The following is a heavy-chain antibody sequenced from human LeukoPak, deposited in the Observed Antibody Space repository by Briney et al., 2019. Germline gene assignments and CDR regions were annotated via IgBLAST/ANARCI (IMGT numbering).Heavy chain of an antibody. V-gene: IGHV1-2*04. Sequence: ASVKVSCKASGYTFTGYYMHWVRQAPGQGLEWMRWINPNSGGTNYAQKFQGWVTMTRDTSISTAYMELSRLRSDDTAVYYCARDIVVVPAAGSNYYYYGMDVWGQGTTVTVSS. D-gene: IGHD2-2*01. J-gene: IGHJ6*02. CDR3: ARDIVVVPAAGSNYYYYGMDV. CDR2: INPNSGGT. CDR1: GYTFTGYY.